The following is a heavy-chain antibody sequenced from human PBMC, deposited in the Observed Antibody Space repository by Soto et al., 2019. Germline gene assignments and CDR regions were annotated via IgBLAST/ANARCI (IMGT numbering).Heavy chain of an antibody. CDR1: GFTFTNYW. CDR2: IKEDGSEQ. V-gene: IGHV3-7*01. D-gene: IGHD6-19*01. J-gene: IGHJ5*02. Sequence: GGSLRLSCAASGFTFTNYWMTWVRQAPGKGLEWVANIKEDGSEQYYVDSVKGRFTISRDNARNSLYLQMHSLRDEDTAVYYCARFGPGTTSVGGRLATWGQGTLVTVSS. CDR3: ARFGPGTTSVGGRLAT.